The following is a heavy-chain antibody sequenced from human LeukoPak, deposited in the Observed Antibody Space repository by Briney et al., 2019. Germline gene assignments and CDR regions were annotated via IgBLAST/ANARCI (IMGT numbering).Heavy chain of an antibody. V-gene: IGHV4-59*12. CDR2: IYSSGGT. J-gene: IGHJ4*02. CDR1: GGSISSYY. CDR3: ARDASCYYDGSGYYLGY. D-gene: IGHD3-22*01. Sequence: SETLSLTCTVSGGSISSYYWSWLRQPPGKGLEWIGYIYSSGGTNYNPSLKSRVTISVDTSKNQFSLKLSSVTAADTAVYYCARDASCYYDGSGYYLGYWGQGTLVTVSS.